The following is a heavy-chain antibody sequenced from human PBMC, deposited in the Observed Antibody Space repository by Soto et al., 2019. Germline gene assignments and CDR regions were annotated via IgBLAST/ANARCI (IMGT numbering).Heavy chain of an antibody. CDR3: TRSTNWNYEYYFDY. Sequence: SGPTLVNTKQTLILTCAFSGLSLSRKGMSVSWIRQPPGKALEFLALMNWEEEKSYSPSLRTRLTVSKVTSKSQVVLTLTNGYPVDTATYYCTRSTNWNYEYYFDYWGQRTLVTVSS. V-gene: IGHV2-70*01. CDR1: GLSLSRKGMS. CDR2: MNWEEEK. D-gene: IGHD1-7*01. J-gene: IGHJ4*02.